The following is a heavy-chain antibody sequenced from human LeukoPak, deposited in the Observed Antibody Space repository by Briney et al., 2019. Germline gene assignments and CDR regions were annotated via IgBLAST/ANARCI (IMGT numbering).Heavy chain of an antibody. D-gene: IGHD3-10*01. CDR3: TTDYYGSGSYPDAFDI. J-gene: IGHJ3*02. CDR1: GFTFSNAW. Sequence: PGGSLRLSCAASGFTFSNAWTSWVRQAPGKGLEWVGRTKSKTDGGTTDYAAPVKGRFTISRDDSKNTLYLQMNSLKTEDTAVYYCTTDYYGSGSYPDAFDIWGRGTMVTVSS. V-gene: IGHV3-15*01. CDR2: TKSKTDGGTT.